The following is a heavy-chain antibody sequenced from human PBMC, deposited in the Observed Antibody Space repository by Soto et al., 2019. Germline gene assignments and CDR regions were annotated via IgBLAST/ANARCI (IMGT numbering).Heavy chain of an antibody. Sequence: EVQLLESGGGLVQPGGSLRLSCAASGFSFGGYAMSWVRQAPGKGLEWVSSISGSGSTAYYADSVRGRFTISRDNSESRVYLQMSSLRVEDTAVYYCAKGSRGYTGYVCDYWGQGTLATVSS. CDR3: AKGSRGYTGYVCDY. CDR1: GFSFGGYA. CDR2: ISGSGSTA. D-gene: IGHD5-12*01. J-gene: IGHJ4*02. V-gene: IGHV3-23*01.